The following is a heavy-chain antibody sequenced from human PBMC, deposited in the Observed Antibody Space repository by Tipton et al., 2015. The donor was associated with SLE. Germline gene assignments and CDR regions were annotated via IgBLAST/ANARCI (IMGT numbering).Heavy chain of an antibody. CDR3: ARDSFVADDAFDI. CDR1: GGSISSDNYD. J-gene: IGHJ3*02. D-gene: IGHD2-21*01. Sequence: TLSLTCFVSGGSISSDNYDWSWVRPPAGKGLEWIGRIYTSGSTNYNPSLKSRVTISADRSKNQFSLNLKSVTAADSAVYYCARDSFVADDAFDIWGQGLLVAVSS. V-gene: IGHV4-61*02. CDR2: IYTSGST.